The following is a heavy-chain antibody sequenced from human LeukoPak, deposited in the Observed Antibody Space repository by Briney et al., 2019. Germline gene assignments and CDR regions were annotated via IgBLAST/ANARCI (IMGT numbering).Heavy chain of an antibody. D-gene: IGHD2-2*01. CDR3: ASIRLGYCSSTSCSRWGYYFDY. Sequence: SETLSLTCAVSGYSISSGYYWGWIRQPPGKGLEWIGSIYHSGSTYYNPSLKSRVTISVDTSKNQFSLKLSSVTAADTAVYYCASIRLGYCSSTSCSRWGYYFDYWGQGTLVTVSS. CDR2: IYHSGST. CDR1: GYSISSGYY. J-gene: IGHJ4*02. V-gene: IGHV4-38-2*01.